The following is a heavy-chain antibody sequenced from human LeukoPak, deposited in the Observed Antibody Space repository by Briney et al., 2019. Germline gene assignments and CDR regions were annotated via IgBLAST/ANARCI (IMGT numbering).Heavy chain of an antibody. CDR1: GFIFSSYA. D-gene: IGHD3-22*01. V-gene: IGHV3-23*01. CDR3: VKDLGYYNSRSYSNH. J-gene: IGHJ5*02. Sequence: GGSLRLSCAASGFIFSSYAMSWVRQAPGKGLEWVSVISGSGDATSYADSVKGRFTISRDNSKNTLYLQLNSLRAEDTAEYYCVKDLGYYNSRSYSNHWGQGALVTVSS. CDR2: ISGSGDAT.